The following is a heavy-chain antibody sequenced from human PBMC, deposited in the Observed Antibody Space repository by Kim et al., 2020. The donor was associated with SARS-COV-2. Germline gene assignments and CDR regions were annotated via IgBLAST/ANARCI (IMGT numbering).Heavy chain of an antibody. CDR2: IYYSGST. V-gene: IGHV4-59*01. Sequence: SETLSLTCTVSGCSISSYYWSWIRQPPGKGLEWIGYIYYSGSTNYNPSLKSRVTISVDTSKNQFSLKLSSVTAADTAVYYCARDRSYYGSGSYDVDYYY. J-gene: IGHJ6*01. CDR3: ARDRSYYGSGSYDVDYYY. D-gene: IGHD3-10*01. CDR1: GCSISSYY.